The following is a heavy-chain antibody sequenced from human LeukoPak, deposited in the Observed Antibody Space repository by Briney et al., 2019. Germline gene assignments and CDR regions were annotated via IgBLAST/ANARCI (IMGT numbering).Heavy chain of an antibody. CDR2: IIPIFGTA. V-gene: IGHV1-69*06. Sequence: GASVKVSCKASGGTFSSYAISWVRQAPGQGLEWMGGIIPIFGTANYAQKFQGRVTITADKSTSTAYMELSSLRSEDTAVYYCARAFGFFGAVIIPPYYYGMDVWGQGTTVTVSS. D-gene: IGHD3-3*01. CDR1: GGTFSSYA. J-gene: IGHJ6*02. CDR3: ARAFGFFGAVIIPPYYYGMDV.